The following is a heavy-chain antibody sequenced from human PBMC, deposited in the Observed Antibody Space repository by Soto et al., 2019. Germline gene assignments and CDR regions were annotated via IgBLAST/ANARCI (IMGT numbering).Heavy chain of an antibody. CDR2: IYWDDDK. J-gene: IGHJ5*01. Sequence: QITLKESGPTLVKPTQTLTLTCTFSGFSLSTSGVGVGWIRQPPGKALEWLALIYWDDDKRYSPSLNNRLTITKETSKNQVVLTMTNVDPMDTATYYCARGVRYCSRNNCPNCCDSWGQGTLVTVSS. V-gene: IGHV2-5*02. CDR3: ARGVRYCSRNNCPNCCDS. CDR1: GFSLSTSGVG. D-gene: IGHD2-8*01.